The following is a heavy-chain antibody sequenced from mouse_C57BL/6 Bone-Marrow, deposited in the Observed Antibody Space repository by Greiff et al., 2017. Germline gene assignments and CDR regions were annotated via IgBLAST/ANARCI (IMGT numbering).Heavy chain of an antibody. CDR3: ARTTTADY. Sequence: VQLQQSVAELARPGASVKMSCTASGFNITNSTMHWVKQRPGQGLEWIGYINPSSGYTKYNPKFKDKATLTADTSSTTAYMHRSSLTSEDTAFYYWARTTTADYWGQGTTLTVSS. CDR1: GFNITNST. V-gene: IGHV1-4*01. J-gene: IGHJ2*01. CDR2: INPSSGYT. D-gene: IGHD1-2*01.